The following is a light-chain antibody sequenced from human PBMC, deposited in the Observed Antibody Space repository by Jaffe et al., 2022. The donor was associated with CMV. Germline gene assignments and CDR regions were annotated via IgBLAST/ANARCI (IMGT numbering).Light chain of an antibody. Sequence: ENVLTQSPGTLSLSPGERATLSCRASQSVSCSFFAWYQQKPGQAPGLLIYGASSRATGIPDRIGGSASGADFTLTISGLEPDDSAVSYCRHHGGSRFGGGTKVEIK. CDR1: QSVSCSF. J-gene: IGKJ4*01. CDR3: RHHGGSR. V-gene: IGKV3-20*01. CDR2: GAS.